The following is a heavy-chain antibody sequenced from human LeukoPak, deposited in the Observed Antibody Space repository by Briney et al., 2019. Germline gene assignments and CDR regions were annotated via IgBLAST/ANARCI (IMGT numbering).Heavy chain of an antibody. CDR2: IYYSGTT. V-gene: IGHV4-39*01. CDR3: ARLYYYYYFDY. CDR1: GGSFSSSSYY. Sequence: SETLSLTCTVSGGSFSSSSYYWGWIRQPPGKGLEWIGSIYYSGTTYYNPSLKSRVTISVDTSKNQFSLKLTSVTAADTAVYYCARLYYYYYFDYWGQGTLVTVSS. J-gene: IGHJ4*02. D-gene: IGHD3-22*01.